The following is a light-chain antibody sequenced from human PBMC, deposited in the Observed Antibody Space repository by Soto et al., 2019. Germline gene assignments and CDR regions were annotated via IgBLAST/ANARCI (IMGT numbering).Light chain of an antibody. V-gene: IGLV2-14*01. J-gene: IGLJ1*01. CDR3: ISYTSSSTRV. CDR1: SSDVGGYNY. Sequence: QSVLPQPASVSGSPGQSITISCTGTSSDVGGYNYVSWYQQHPGRAPKLMIYEVSNRPSGVSTRFSGSKSGNTASLTISGLQAEDEADYYCISYTSSSTRVFGTGTKVTVL. CDR2: EVS.